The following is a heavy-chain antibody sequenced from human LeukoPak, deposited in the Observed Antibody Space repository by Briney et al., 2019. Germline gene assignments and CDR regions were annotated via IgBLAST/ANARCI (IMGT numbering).Heavy chain of an antibody. CDR2: ISGTSTYT. Sequence: GGSLRLSCAASGFTFSDYYMSWIRQAPGKGLEWISYISGTSTYTNYADSVKGRFTISRDNAKNSLYLQMSSLRAEDTAVYYCTRRDVFDIWGQGTMVTVSS. J-gene: IGHJ3*02. CDR1: GFTFSDYY. CDR3: TRRDVFDI. V-gene: IGHV3-11*03.